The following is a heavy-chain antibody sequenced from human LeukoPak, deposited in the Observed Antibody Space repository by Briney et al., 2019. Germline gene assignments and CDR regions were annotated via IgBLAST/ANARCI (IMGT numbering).Heavy chain of an antibody. CDR3: ASILRSSSGYFFDY. D-gene: IGHD3-10*01. J-gene: IGHJ4*01. CDR2: IYSGDTT. V-gene: IGHV3-66*01. Sequence: GGSLRLFCTASGFTVSTNYASGVRQAPGKGLEWVSVIYSGDTTFYADCVRGKFTISRDNSKNTLYLQMNSLRAEDTAVYYCASILRSSSGYFFDYSGQGTLVTVSS. CDR1: GFTVSTNY.